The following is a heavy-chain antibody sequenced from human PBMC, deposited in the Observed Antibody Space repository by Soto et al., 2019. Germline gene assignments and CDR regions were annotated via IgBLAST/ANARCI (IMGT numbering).Heavy chain of an antibody. Sequence: SETLSLTCTVSGGSISSGGYYWSWIRQHPGKGLEWIGYISYSGSTYYNPSLKSRVTISVDTSENQFSLKLSSVPAADTAVYYCASVAPYSSSSVVWGQGTTVTVSS. D-gene: IGHD6-13*01. CDR2: ISYSGST. CDR1: GGSISSGGYY. CDR3: ASVAPYSSSSVV. J-gene: IGHJ6*02. V-gene: IGHV4-31*03.